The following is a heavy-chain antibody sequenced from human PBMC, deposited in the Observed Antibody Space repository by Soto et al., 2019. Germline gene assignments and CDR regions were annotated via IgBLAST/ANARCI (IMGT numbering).Heavy chain of an antibody. J-gene: IGHJ6*04. CDR2: INPSGGST. CDR3: ARMYYDILTGYYKGPLGYGMDV. V-gene: IGHV1-46*01. D-gene: IGHD3-9*01. Sequence: ASVKVSCKASGYTFTSYYMHWVRQAPGQGLEWMGIINPSGGSTSYAQKFQGRVTMTRDTSTSTVYMELSSLRSEDTAVYYCARMYYDILTGYYKGPLGYGMDVWGKGTTVTVSS. CDR1: GYTFTSYY.